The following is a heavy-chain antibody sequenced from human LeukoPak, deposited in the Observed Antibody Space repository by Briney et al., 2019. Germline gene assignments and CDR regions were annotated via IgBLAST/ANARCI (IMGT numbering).Heavy chain of an antibody. Sequence: ASVKVSCRASGYTFTSHYMHWVRQAPGQGLEWMGVINPSSGTTTYPQKFQGRVTMNRDTSTSTVYMELSSLKSEDTAVYYCAVPGASGLVGNFWSGPLDFWGQGTLVTVSS. J-gene: IGHJ4*02. CDR2: INPSSGTT. CDR1: GYTFTSHY. CDR3: AVPGASGLVGNFWSGPLDF. V-gene: IGHV1-46*01. D-gene: IGHD3-3*01.